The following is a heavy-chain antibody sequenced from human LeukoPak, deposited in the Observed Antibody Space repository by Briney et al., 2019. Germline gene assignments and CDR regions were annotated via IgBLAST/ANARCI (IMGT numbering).Heavy chain of an antibody. CDR2: ISYDGSNK. D-gene: IGHD5-24*01. Sequence: GRSLRLSCAASGFTFSSYAMHWVRQAPGKGLEWVAVISYDGSNKYYADSVKGRFTISRDNSKNTLYLQMNSLRAEDTAVYYCARDSRRVEMARTAFDIWGQGTMVTVSS. CDR1: GFTFSSYA. V-gene: IGHV3-30-3*01. CDR3: ARDSRRVEMARTAFDI. J-gene: IGHJ3*02.